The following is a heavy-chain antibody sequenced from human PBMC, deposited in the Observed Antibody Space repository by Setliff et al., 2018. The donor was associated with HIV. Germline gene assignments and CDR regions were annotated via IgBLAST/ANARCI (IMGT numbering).Heavy chain of an antibody. V-gene: IGHV4-31*03. CDR3: ARYKCINFACVGFDI. CDR1: GGSISSGGYY. Sequence: TLSLTCTVSGGSISSGGYYWSWIRQHPGKGLEWIGYIYYSGSTYYNPSLKSRVTISVDTSKNQFSLKLPSVTAADTAVYYCARYKCINFACVGFDIWGQGTVVTVSS. D-gene: IGHD3-9*01. J-gene: IGHJ3*02. CDR2: IYYSGST.